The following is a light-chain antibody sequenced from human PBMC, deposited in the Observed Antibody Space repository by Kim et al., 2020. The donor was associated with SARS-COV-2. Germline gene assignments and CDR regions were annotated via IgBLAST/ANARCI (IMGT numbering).Light chain of an antibody. CDR2: GAS. Sequence: LSPGERATLSCRASQSVSSSYLAWYQQKPGQAPRLLIYGASSRATGIPDRFSGSGSGTDFTLTISRLEPEDFAVYYCQQYGGSPLTFGGGTKVEI. J-gene: IGKJ4*01. CDR3: QQYGGSPLT. V-gene: IGKV3-20*01. CDR1: QSVSSSY.